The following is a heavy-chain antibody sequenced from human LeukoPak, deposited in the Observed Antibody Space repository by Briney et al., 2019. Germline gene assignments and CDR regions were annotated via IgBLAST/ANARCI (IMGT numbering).Heavy chain of an antibody. CDR3: ARVPLPRRYNWFDP. CDR2: INPNSGGT. V-gene: IGHV1-2*02. Sequence: GASVKVSCKASGYTFIGYYIHWVRQAPGQGLEWMGWINPNSGGTNYAQKFQGRVTMTRDTSISTAYMELSRLRSDDTAVYYCARVPLPRRYNWFDPWGQGTLITVSS. CDR1: GYTFIGYY. J-gene: IGHJ5*02.